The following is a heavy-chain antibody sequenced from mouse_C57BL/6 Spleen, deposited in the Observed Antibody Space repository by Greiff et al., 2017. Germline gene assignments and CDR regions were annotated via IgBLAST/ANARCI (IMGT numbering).Heavy chain of an antibody. D-gene: IGHD2-4*01. CDR3: ARTRDDYDVAWFAY. CDR2: INPNNGGT. Sequence: EVQLQQSGPELVQPGASVKISCKASGYTFTDYYMNWVKQSHGKSLEWIGDINPNNGGTSYNQKFKGKATLTVDKSSSTAYMELRSLTSEDSAVYYCARTRDDYDVAWFAYWGQGTLVTVSA. J-gene: IGHJ3*01. CDR1: GYTFTDYY. V-gene: IGHV1-26*01.